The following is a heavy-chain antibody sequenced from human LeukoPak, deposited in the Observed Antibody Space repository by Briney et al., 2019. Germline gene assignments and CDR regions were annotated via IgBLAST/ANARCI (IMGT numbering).Heavy chain of an antibody. Sequence: GGSLRLSCAASGFTFSSYKMNWVRQAPGKGLEWISYISTSASNIYYVDSVKGRFTISRDNAKSSIYLQMNSLRAEDTAVYYCARDVGTNAFDLWGQGTMVTVSS. D-gene: IGHD3-10*01. CDR1: GFTFSSYK. J-gene: IGHJ3*01. V-gene: IGHV3-48*04. CDR2: ISTSASNI. CDR3: ARDVGTNAFDL.